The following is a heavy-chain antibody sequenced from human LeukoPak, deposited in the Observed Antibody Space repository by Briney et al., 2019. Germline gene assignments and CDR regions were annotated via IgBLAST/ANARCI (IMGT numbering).Heavy chain of an antibody. D-gene: IGHD2-15*01. V-gene: IGHV4-59*01. CDR2: IYYTGST. Sequence: PSETLSLTCTVSGGSISSYCWSWIRQPPGQGLEWIWSIYYTGSTSYNPSPMTRVTISVDMYKRLISLKLSSVTVSDTAVYYCARAYSSGGNCYYIDYWGQGTPVTVSS. J-gene: IGHJ4*01. CDR3: ARAYSSGGNCYYIDY. CDR1: GGSISSYC.